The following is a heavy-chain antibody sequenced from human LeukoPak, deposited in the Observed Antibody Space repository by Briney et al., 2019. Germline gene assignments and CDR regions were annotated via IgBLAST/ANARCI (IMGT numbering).Heavy chain of an antibody. CDR3: ARRGVAGSYDY. D-gene: IGHD1-26*01. J-gene: IGHJ4*02. V-gene: IGHV3-21*04. Sequence: GGSLRLSCAASGFTFSRNSMNWVRQAPGKGLEWVSSISTSSSYIYYADSVKGRFTISRDNAKNSLYLQMNSLRAEDTALYYCARRGVAGSYDYWGQGTLVTVSS. CDR1: GFTFSRNS. CDR2: ISTSSSYI.